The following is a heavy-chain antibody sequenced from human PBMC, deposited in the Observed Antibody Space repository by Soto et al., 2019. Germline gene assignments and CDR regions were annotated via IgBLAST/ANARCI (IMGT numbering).Heavy chain of an antibody. V-gene: IGHV4-39*07. D-gene: IGHD4-17*01. CDR2: IYYSGST. J-gene: IGHJ4*02. CDR3: AREYGDGQLDY. CDR1: GGSISSSSYY. Sequence: SETLSLTCTVSGGSISSSSYYWGWIRQPPGKGLEWIGSIYYSGSTYYNPSLKSRVTISVDTSKNQFSVKLSSVTAADTAVYYCAREYGDGQLDYWGQGTLVTVSS.